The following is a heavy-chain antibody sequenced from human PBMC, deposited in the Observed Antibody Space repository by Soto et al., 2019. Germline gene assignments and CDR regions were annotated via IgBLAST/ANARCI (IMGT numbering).Heavy chain of an antibody. CDR2: ISRSGDGT. CDR1: GFTFSSYA. Sequence: EVLLLESGGGMVQPGGTLRLSCAASGFTFSSYAMNWVRQAPGKGLEWVSDISRSGDGTHYADSVKGRFTISRDNSKNTLYLQMNSLRAEDTAVYYCAKDWRLDYWGQGTKVTVSS. J-gene: IGHJ4*02. V-gene: IGHV3-23*01. CDR3: AKDWRLDY. D-gene: IGHD2-21*02.